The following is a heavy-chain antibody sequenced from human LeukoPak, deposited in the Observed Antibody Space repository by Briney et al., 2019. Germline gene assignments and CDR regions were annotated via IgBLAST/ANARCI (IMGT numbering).Heavy chain of an antibody. V-gene: IGHV1-18*01. CDR2: ISGYNGNT. J-gene: IGHJ2*01. Sequence: ASVKVSCKASGYAFSSYGISWVRQAPGQGLEWMGWISGYNGNTNYAQKFQGRVTMTRDTSTSTVYMELSSLRSEDTAVYYCARDPYYYDSSGSHAGYFDLWGRGTLVTVSS. D-gene: IGHD3-22*01. CDR1: GYAFSSYG. CDR3: ARDPYYYDSSGSHAGYFDL.